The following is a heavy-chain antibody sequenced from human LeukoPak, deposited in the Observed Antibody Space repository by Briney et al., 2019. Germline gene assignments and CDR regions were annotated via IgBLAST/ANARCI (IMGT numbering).Heavy chain of an antibody. CDR1: GYTLTELS. Sequence: ASVKVSCKVSGYTLTELSMHWVRQAPGKGLEWMGGFDPEDGETIYAQKFQGRVTMTEDTSTDTAYMKLSSLRSEDTAVYYCATVNWNDRDDAFDIWGQGTMVTVSS. CDR3: ATVNWNDRDDAFDI. D-gene: IGHD1-1*01. V-gene: IGHV1-24*01. J-gene: IGHJ3*02. CDR2: FDPEDGET.